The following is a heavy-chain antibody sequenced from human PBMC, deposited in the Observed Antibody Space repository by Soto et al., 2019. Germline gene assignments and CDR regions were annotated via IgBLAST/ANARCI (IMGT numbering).Heavy chain of an antibody. J-gene: IGHJ6*02. D-gene: IGHD3-10*01. CDR2: ISGSGGST. Sequence: EVQLLESGGCLVQPGGSLRLSCAASGFTFSSYAMSWVRQAPGKGLEWVSAISGSGGSTYYADSVKGRFTISRDNSKNTLYLQMNSLRAEDTAVYYCAKDLVLVLYYYYGMDVWGQGTTVTVSS. CDR1: GFTFSSYA. CDR3: AKDLVLVLYYYYGMDV. V-gene: IGHV3-23*01.